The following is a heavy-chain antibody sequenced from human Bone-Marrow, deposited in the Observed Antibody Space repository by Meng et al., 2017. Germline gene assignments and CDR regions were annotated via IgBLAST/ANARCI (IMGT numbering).Heavy chain of an antibody. J-gene: IGHJ4*02. D-gene: IGHD2-21*02. CDR1: GYTFTSYG. V-gene: IGHV1-18*01. CDR3: AREYCGGDCYSGLSLDY. Sequence: ASVKVSCKASGYTFTSYGISWVRQAPGQGLEWMGWISAYNGNTNYAQKLQGRVTMTTDTSTSTAYKELRSLRSDDTAVYYCAREYCGGDCYSGLSLDYWGQGTLVTVSS. CDR2: ISAYNGNT.